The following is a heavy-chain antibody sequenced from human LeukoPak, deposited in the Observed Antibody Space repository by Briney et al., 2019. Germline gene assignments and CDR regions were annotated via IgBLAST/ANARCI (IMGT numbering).Heavy chain of an antibody. CDR2: ISSSSSYT. Sequence: GGSLRLSCAAYGFTFSDYYMSWIRQAPGKGLEWVSYISSSSSYTNYADSVKGRFTISRDNAKNSLYLQMNSLRAEDTAVYYCARAPIGYSGSPRWFDPWGQGTLVTVSS. D-gene: IGHD1-26*01. CDR3: ARAPIGYSGSPRWFDP. CDR1: GFTFSDYY. V-gene: IGHV3-11*06. J-gene: IGHJ5*02.